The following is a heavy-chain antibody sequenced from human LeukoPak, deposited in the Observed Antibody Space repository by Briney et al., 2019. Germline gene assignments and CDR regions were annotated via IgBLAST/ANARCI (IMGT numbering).Heavy chain of an antibody. CDR3: ARAPTPIIAVSGSFDY. CDR2: TYYRSKWYN. D-gene: IGHD6-19*01. Sequence: SQTLPVTCAISGDSVSNNSAAWNWIRQSPSRGLEWLGRTYYRSKWYNDYAVSVKSRITINPDTSKNQFSLQVNSVTPEDTAVYYCARAPTPIIAVSGSFDYWGEGTRVPLSS. J-gene: IGHJ4*02. V-gene: IGHV6-1*01. CDR1: GDSVSNNSAA.